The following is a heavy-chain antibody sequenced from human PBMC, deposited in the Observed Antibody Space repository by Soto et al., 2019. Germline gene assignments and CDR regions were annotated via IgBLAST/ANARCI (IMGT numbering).Heavy chain of an antibody. Sequence: ASVKVYCKASGYTFTSYGISWVRQAPGQGLEWMGWISAYNGNTNYAQKLQGRVTMNTDTSTSTAYMELRSLRSDDPAVYYCARLVVTAQGGFDPWGQGTLVTVSS. CDR3: ARLVVTAQGGFDP. J-gene: IGHJ5*02. D-gene: IGHD2-21*02. V-gene: IGHV1-18*01. CDR2: ISAYNGNT. CDR1: GYTFTSYG.